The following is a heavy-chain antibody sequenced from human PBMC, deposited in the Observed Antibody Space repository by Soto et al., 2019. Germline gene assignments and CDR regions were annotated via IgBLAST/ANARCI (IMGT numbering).Heavy chain of an antibody. J-gene: IGHJ1*01. CDR2: ISVSGGST. CDR3: AKAGNVYGFARDYFQH. CDR1: GLTFNNYA. Sequence: GGSLRLSCAASGLTFNNYAMSWVRQAPRKGLEWVSTISVSGGSTYYADSVKGRFTISRDNSKNTLYLQMNSLRVDDTAVYYCAKAGNVYGFARDYFQHWGQGTLVTVSS. V-gene: IGHV3-23*01. D-gene: IGHD4-17*01.